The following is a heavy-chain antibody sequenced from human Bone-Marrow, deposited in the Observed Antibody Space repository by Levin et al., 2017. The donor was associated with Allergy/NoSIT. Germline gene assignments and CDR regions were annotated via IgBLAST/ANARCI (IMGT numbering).Heavy chain of an antibody. Sequence: ASVKVSCAASGFTVSNNYMAWVRQPPGKGLEWVSFMYSGGTTHYADSVKGRFTISRDNSKNTLYLQMNSLRAEDTAVYYCARVPGYSWGQGTLVTVSS. CDR1: GFTVSNNY. V-gene: IGHV3-53*03. CDR2: MYSGGTT. D-gene: IGHD6-25*01. J-gene: IGHJ4*02. CDR3: ARVPGYS.